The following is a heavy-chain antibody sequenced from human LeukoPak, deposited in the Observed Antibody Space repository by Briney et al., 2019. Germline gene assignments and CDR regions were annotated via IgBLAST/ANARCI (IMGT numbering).Heavy chain of an antibody. CDR2: IYSGGST. CDR1: EFSVGSNY. CDR3: ARDLSGVTGYTYGRGIDY. J-gene: IGHJ4*02. Sequence: GGSLRLSCAASEFSVGSNYMTWVRQAPGKGLEWVSLIYSGGSTYYADSVKGRFTISRDNSKNTLYLQMNSLRAEDTAVYYCARDLSGVTGYTYGRGIDYWGQGTLVTVSS. V-gene: IGHV3-66*01. D-gene: IGHD5-18*01.